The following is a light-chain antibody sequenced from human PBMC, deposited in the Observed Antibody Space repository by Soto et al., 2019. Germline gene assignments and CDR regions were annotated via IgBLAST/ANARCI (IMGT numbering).Light chain of an antibody. Sequence: QSALTQPASVSGSPGQSITISCTGTSSDVGGYDYVSWYQQYPGKAPKLMIYDVTNRPSGVSSRFSGSKSGNTASLTISGLQVEDEADYYCSSYTSSTTVVFGGGTKLTVL. CDR3: SSYTSSTTVV. J-gene: IGLJ2*01. CDR2: DVT. V-gene: IGLV2-14*01. CDR1: SSDVGGYDY.